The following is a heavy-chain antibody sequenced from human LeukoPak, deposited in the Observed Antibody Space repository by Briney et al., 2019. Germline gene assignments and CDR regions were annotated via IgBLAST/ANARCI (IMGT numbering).Heavy chain of an antibody. CDR1: GFTLSSYS. CDR3: ARDELGNFDY. V-gene: IGHV3-48*01. J-gene: IGHJ4*02. D-gene: IGHD7-27*01. Sequence: GGSLRLSCAASGFTLSSYSMTWVRQARGKGLEWVSYISSSSSTIYYADSVKGRFTISRDNAKNSLYLQMNSLRAEDTAVYYCARDELGNFDYWGQGTLVTVSS. CDR2: ISSSSSTI.